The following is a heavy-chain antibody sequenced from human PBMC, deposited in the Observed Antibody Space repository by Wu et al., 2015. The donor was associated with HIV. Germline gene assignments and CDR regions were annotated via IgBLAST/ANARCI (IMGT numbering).Heavy chain of an antibody. V-gene: IGHV1-18*01. Sequence: QVQLVQSGDEVKKPGASVKLSCKASGYTFTSYGISWVRQAPGQGLEWMGWINVYNDNTYHAQNFQGRVTMTADTSTSTTYMELTNLRSDDTATYYCARDGSGSYYGDDYWGQGTLVTVSS. D-gene: IGHD1-26*01. CDR2: INVYNDNT. CDR1: GYTFTSYG. CDR3: ARDGSGSYYGDDY. J-gene: IGHJ4*02.